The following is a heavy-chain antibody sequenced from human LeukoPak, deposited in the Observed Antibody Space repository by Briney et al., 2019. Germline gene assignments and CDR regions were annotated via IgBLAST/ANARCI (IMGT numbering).Heavy chain of an antibody. J-gene: IGHJ3*02. D-gene: IGHD2-15*01. CDR2: ISRSSTYI. CDR3: ADTGSSGAFDI. Sequence: PGGSLRLSCAASVSGFTFSSYTMNWVRQAPGKGLEWVSSISRSSTYIYYADSVKGRFTISRDNAKNSLYLQMNSLRAEDTAVYYCADTGSSGAFDIWGQGTMVTVSS. V-gene: IGHV3-21*01. CDR1: VSGFTFSSYT.